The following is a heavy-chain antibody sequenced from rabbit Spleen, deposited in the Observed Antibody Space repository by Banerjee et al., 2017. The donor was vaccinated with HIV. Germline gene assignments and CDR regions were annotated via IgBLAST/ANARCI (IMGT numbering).Heavy chain of an antibody. CDR3: ARDPIIGGNYDSRL. Sequence: QEQLEESGGDLVKPGASLTLTCTASGLDFSSSYWMSWVRQAPGKGLEWIGSIATGIGRIEYASWAKGRFTISKTSSTTMTLQMTSLTAADSATYFCARDPIIGGNYDSRLWGPGTWSPS. CDR1: GLDFSSSYW. J-gene: IGHJ4*01. D-gene: IGHD1-1*01. V-gene: IGHV1S45*01. CDR2: IATGIGRI.